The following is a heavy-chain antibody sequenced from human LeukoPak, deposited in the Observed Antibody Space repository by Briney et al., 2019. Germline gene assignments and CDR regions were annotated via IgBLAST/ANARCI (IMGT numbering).Heavy chain of an antibody. D-gene: IGHD3-22*01. J-gene: IGHJ3*01. CDR1: GYTFTSYA. Sequence: GASVKVSCKASGYTFTSYAINGVRQAPGQGLEWMGRFTAATTSYAKHLQDRVTMTTDTSTNTAFLELSSLRSDDTAVYYCCRPMTALPVMGAFDLWGRGTMVTVAS. CDR2: FTAATT. V-gene: IGHV1-18*04. CDR3: CRPMTALPVMGAFDL.